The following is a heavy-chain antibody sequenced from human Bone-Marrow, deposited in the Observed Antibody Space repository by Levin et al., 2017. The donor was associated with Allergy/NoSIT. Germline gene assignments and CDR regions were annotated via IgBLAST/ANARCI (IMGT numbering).Heavy chain of an antibody. V-gene: IGHV4-31*03. J-gene: IGHJ4*02. CDR2: ISYRGST. CDR1: GGSISSAGYH. CDR3: ARLVGYSFDY. D-gene: IGHD2-15*01. Sequence: SQTLSLTCTVSGGSISSAGYHLTWIRQYPGKGLEWIGYISYRGSTYFNPSLKSRLTMSIDTPEQHFSLNLTSESAADTTMYYCARLVGYSFDYWGQGALVTVSS.